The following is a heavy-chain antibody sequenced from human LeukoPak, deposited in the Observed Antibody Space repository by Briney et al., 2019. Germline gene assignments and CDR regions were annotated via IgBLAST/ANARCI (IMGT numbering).Heavy chain of an antibody. CDR1: GFTFSSYS. J-gene: IGHJ4*02. V-gene: IGHV3-21*01. CDR3: ARGARGSGWRGFDY. Sequence: GGSLRLSCAASGFTFSSYSMNWVRQAPGKGLEWVSSISSSSSYIYYADSVKGRFTISRDSAKNSLYLQMNSLRAEDTAVYYCARGARGSGWRGFDYWGQGTLVTVSS. D-gene: IGHD6-19*01. CDR2: ISSSSSYI.